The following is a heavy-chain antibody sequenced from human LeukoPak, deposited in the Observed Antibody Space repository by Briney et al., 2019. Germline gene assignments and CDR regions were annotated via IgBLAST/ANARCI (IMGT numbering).Heavy chain of an antibody. D-gene: IGHD4-17*01. CDR1: GYTFTSYD. CDR2: MNPNSGNT. J-gene: IGHJ4*02. Sequence: ASVKVSCKASGYTFTSYDINWVRQATGQGLEWMGWMNPNSGNTNYAQKLQGRVTMTTDTSTSTAYMELRSLRSDDTAVYHCARAGGYGDYSFENWGQGTLVTVSP. CDR3: ARAGGYGDYSFEN. V-gene: IGHV1-18*01.